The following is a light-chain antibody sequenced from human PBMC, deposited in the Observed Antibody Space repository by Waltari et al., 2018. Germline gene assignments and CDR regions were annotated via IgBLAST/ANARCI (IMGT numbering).Light chain of an antibody. CDR1: QSLSRP. CDR2: DAS. J-gene: IGKJ1*01. V-gene: IGKV3-20*01. Sequence: EIVLTQSPGTLSLSPGERATLSCRTGQSLSRPLAWYQQKPGQAPRLLIYDASRRATGIPDRFIGSGSGTDFSLTISRLEPEDFAVYYCQHYVTLPATFGQGTRVELK. CDR3: QHYVTLPAT.